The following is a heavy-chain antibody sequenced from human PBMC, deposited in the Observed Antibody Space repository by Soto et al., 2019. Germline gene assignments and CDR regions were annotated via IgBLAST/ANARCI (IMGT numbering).Heavy chain of an antibody. CDR2: IVVGSGNT. V-gene: IGHV1-58*01. CDR1: GFTFTSSA. J-gene: IGHJ6*02. Sequence: ASVKVSCKASGFTFTSSAVQWVRQARGQRLEWIGWIVVGSGNTNYAQKFQERVTITRDMSTSTAYMELSGLRSEDTAVYYCAAGVEGNWNDWKYYYGMDVWGQGTTVTVSS. CDR3: AAGVEGNWNDWKYYYGMDV. D-gene: IGHD1-20*01.